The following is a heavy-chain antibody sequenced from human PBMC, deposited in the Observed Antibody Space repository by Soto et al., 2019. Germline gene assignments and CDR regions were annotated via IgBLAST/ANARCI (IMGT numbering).Heavy chain of an antibody. D-gene: IGHD3-10*01. CDR3: AREDRSATVARGNDAFDF. J-gene: IGHJ3*01. CDR1: GFTFSDYG. V-gene: IGHV3-33*01. CDR2: VWYDGSNQ. Sequence: GGSLRLSCAASGFTFSDYGMQWVRQAPGKGLEWVAVVWYDGSNQYYADSVKGRFTISRDNSKNTLYLQMNSLRAEDTAVYYCAREDRSATVARGNDAFDFWGRGTMVTVSS.